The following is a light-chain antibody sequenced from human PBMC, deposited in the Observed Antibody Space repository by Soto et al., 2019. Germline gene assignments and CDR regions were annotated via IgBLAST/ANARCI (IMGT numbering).Light chain of an antibody. V-gene: IGLV2-14*01. Sequence: QSALTQPASVSGSPGQSIAISCTGTSSDVGAYNYVSWYQQYPDKAPKLMIYDVSNRPSGVSNRFSGSKSGNTASLTISGLQAEDEADYYCSSYTSSSTRVFGGGTKVTVL. CDR1: SSDVGAYNY. CDR3: SSYTSSSTRV. CDR2: DVS. J-gene: IGLJ2*01.